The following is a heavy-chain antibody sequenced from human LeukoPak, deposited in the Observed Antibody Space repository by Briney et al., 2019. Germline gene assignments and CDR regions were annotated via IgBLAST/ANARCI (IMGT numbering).Heavy chain of an antibody. J-gene: IGHJ3*02. V-gene: IGHV4-59*01. CDR2: IYYSGST. D-gene: IGHD3-10*01. Sequence: PSETLSLTCTVSGGSISSYYWSWIRQPPGKGLEWIGYIYYSGSTNYNPSLKSRVTISVDTSKNQFSLKLSSVTAADTAVYYCARDFVVNYGWAAFDIWGQGTMVTVSS. CDR1: GGSISSYY. CDR3: ARDFVVNYGWAAFDI.